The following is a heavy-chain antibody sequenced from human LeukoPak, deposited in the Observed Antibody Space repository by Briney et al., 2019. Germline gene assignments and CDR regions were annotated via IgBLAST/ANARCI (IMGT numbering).Heavy chain of an antibody. CDR2: ISAYNGNT. V-gene: IGHV1-18*01. J-gene: IGHJ4*02. Sequence: ASVKVSCKASGYTFTSYGISWVRQAPGQGLEWMGWISAYNGNTNYAQKFQGRVTMTTDTSTSTAYMELRSLRSDDTAVYYCARVARPHDYGTYWGQGTLVTVSS. D-gene: IGHD4-17*01. CDR1: GYTFTSYG. CDR3: ARVARPHDYGTY.